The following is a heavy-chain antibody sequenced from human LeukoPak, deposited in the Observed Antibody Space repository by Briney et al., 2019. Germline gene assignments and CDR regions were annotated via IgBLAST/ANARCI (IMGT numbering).Heavy chain of an antibody. Sequence: SETLSLTCAVSGGSFSGYYWSWIRQPPGKGLEWIGEINHRGSTNYNPSLKSRVTISVDTSKNQFSLKLSSVTAADTAVYYCARAPPRGYSNYKTTNWFDPWGQGTLVTVSS. CDR3: ARAPPRGYSNYKTTNWFDP. V-gene: IGHV4-34*01. J-gene: IGHJ5*02. D-gene: IGHD4-11*01. CDR1: GGSFSGYY. CDR2: INHRGST.